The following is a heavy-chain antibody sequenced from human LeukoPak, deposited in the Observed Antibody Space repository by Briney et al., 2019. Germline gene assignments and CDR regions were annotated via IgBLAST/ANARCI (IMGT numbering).Heavy chain of an antibody. D-gene: IGHD1-14*01. CDR1: GYTFSSYA. Sequence: ASVKVSCKASGYTFSSYAIAWVRQAPGHAPEWIGSISVYNGNTEYAQKLQGRVTMTTDTFTNTAYMELWNLRPDDTAVYYCARSRVSHTTVSTLLYWGQGTLVTVSS. J-gene: IGHJ4*02. V-gene: IGHV1-18*01. CDR3: ARSRVSHTTVSTLLY. CDR2: ISVYNGNT.